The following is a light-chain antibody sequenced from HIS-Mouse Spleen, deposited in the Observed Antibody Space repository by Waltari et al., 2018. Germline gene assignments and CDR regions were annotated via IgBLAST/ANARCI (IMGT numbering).Light chain of an antibody. CDR2: EGS. Sequence: QSALTQPASVSGSPGQSITIPCTGTSSDVGSYNLVAWYHQPPGKAPKLMIYEGSKRPSGVSNRFSGSKSGNTASLTISGLQAEDEADYYCCSYAGSSTFYVFGTGTKVTVL. V-gene: IGLV2-23*01. CDR1: SSDVGSYNL. CDR3: CSYAGSSTFYV. J-gene: IGLJ1*01.